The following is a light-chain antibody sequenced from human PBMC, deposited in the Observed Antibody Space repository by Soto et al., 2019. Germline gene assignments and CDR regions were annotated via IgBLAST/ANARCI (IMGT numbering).Light chain of an antibody. CDR2: AAS. Sequence: DLQMTQSPSSLSASVGDRVTITCQASQDITNYLNWYQQKPGKAPKLLIYAASNLENGVPSRFSGSGSGTDFTFTISSLQPEDVATYYCQQFVNLPLTFGQGTRLEI. J-gene: IGKJ5*01. CDR3: QQFVNLPLT. V-gene: IGKV1-33*01. CDR1: QDITNY.